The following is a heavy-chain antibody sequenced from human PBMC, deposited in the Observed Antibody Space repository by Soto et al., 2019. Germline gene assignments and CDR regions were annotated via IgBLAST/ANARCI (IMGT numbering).Heavy chain of an antibody. V-gene: IGHV3-21*01. CDR1: GFTFSSYS. Sequence: EVQLVESGGGLVKPGGSLRLSCAASGFTFSSYSMNWVRQAPGKGLEWVSSISSSSSYIYYADSVKGRFTISRDNAKNSLYLQMNSLRAEDTALYYCASNVYYYDSSGSPGAFDIWGQGTMVTVSS. CDR3: ASNVYYYDSSGSPGAFDI. CDR2: ISSSSSYI. J-gene: IGHJ3*02. D-gene: IGHD3-22*01.